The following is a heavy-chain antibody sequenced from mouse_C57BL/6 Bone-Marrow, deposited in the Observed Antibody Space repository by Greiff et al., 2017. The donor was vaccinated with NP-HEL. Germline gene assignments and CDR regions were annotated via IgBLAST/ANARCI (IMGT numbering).Heavy chain of an antibody. CDR2: ISSGGSYT. Sequence: VQLKESGGDLVKPGGSLTLSCAASGFTFSSYGMSWVRQTPDKRLEWVATISSGGSYTYYPASVTGRCTITGDNARNTLYLQLSSVKSEDTAMYYCARQRNSPAYWGQGTTLTVSS. CDR3: ARQRNSPAY. CDR1: GFTFSSYG. V-gene: IGHV5-6*01. J-gene: IGHJ2*01.